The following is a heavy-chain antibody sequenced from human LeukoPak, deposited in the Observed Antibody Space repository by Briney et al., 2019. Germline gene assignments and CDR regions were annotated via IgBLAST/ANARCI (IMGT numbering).Heavy chain of an antibody. CDR2: IYYSGST. CDR1: GGSISSGGYY. J-gene: IGHJ4*02. Sequence: PSQTLSLTCTVSGGSISSGGYYWSWIRQHPGKGLEWIGYIYYSGSTCYNPSLKSRVTISVDTSKNQFSLKLSSVTAADTAVYYCARVSIVVVVAATPEYYFDYWGQGTLVTVSS. CDR3: ARVSIVVVVAATPEYYFDY. V-gene: IGHV4-31*03. D-gene: IGHD2-15*01.